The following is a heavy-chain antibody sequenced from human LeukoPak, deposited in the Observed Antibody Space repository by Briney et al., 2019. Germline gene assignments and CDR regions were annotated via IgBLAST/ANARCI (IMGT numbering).Heavy chain of an antibody. CDR3: ARVWGSSAPDY. J-gene: IGHJ4*02. CDR1: GFTFSSYT. Sequence: GGSLRLSCAASGFTFSSYTMNWVRQGPGKGLEWVSSISSSSSYIYYADSVKGRFTISRDNAKNSLYLQMNSLRAEDTAVYYCARVWGSSAPDYWGQGTLVTVSS. D-gene: IGHD6-6*01. CDR2: ISSSSSYI. V-gene: IGHV3-21*01.